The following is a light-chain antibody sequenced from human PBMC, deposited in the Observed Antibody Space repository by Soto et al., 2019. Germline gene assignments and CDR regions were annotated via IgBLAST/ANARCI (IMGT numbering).Light chain of an antibody. V-gene: IGLV2-23*02. CDR3: CSYAGSNPFPYV. CDR1: ISDVGTHNL. Sequence: QSVLTQPVSVSGSPGQSITISCTGTISDVGTHNLVSWYQQHPGKAPKLIIYEVIKRPSGVSSRFSGSKSGNTASLTISGLQTDDEADYHCCSYAGSNPFPYVFGTGTKVTVL. CDR2: EVI. J-gene: IGLJ1*01.